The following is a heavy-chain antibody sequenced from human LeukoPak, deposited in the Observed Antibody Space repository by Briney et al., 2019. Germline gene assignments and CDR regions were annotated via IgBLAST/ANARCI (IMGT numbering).Heavy chain of an antibody. D-gene: IGHD6-19*01. Sequence: PSETLSLTCTVSGGSISSSSDYWGWIRQPPGKGLEWIGSIYYSGSTYYNPSLKSRVTISEDKSKNQFSLKLSSVTAADTAVYYCARVVGLGQWLVCRFDYWGQGTLVTVSS. J-gene: IGHJ4*02. CDR3: ARVVGLGQWLVCRFDY. V-gene: IGHV4-39*07. CDR2: IYYSGST. CDR1: GGSISSSSDY.